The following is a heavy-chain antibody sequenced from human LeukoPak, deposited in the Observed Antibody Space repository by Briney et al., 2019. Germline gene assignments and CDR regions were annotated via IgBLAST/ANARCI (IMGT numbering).Heavy chain of an antibody. CDR1: GYTFTYYA. V-gene: IGHV1-3*04. D-gene: IGHD6-13*01. CDR2: INTGNGNT. CDR3: ARPAGRLGSSVLPPDY. Sequence: ASVKVSCKASGYTFTYYAMHWVRQAPGQRLEWMGWINTGNGNTKYSQNFQGRVTITGDTSASTGYMELSSLRSEDTAVYYCARPAGRLGSSVLPPDYWGQGTLVTVSS. J-gene: IGHJ4*02.